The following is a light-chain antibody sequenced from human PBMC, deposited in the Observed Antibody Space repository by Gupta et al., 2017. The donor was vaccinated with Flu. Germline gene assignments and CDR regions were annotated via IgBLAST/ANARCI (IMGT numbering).Light chain of an antibody. V-gene: IGKV1-5*03. CDR1: ESIGTW. Sequence: DIQMTQSPSTLSASVGDRVTITCRASESIGTWLAWYQQKPGKAPKLLIYKASTLESGVPSRFRGSGSGTEFSLTISSLQPDDFATYHCQQYNSYSGTFGQETKVEIK. CDR3: QQYNSYSGT. CDR2: KAS. J-gene: IGKJ1*01.